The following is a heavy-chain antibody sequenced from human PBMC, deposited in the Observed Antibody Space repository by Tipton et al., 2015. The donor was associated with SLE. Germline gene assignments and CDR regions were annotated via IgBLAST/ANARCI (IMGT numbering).Heavy chain of an antibody. CDR1: GFTFSSYG. CDR3: AKGLPAAIGRDVYYYGMGV. D-gene: IGHD2-2*02. CDR2: IRYDGSNK. J-gene: IGHJ6*02. V-gene: IGHV3-30*02. Sequence: SLRLSCAASGFTFSSYGMHWVRQAPGKGLEWVAFIRYDGSNKYYADSVKGRFTISRDNSKNTLCLQMNSLRAEDTAVYYCAKGLPAAIGRDVYYYGMGVWGQGTTVTVSS.